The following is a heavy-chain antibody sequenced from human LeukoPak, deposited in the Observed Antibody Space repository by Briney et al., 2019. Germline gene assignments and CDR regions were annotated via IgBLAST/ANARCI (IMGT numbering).Heavy chain of an antibody. CDR2: IYSGGST. Sequence: GGSLRLSCAASGFTVSSNYMSWVRQAPGKGLEWVSVIYSGGSTYYADSVKGRFTISRDYSKNTLYLQMNSLRAEDTAVYYCASLFYDYVWGSYFDYWGQGTLVTVSS. J-gene: IGHJ4*02. V-gene: IGHV3-66*01. CDR1: GFTVSSNY. D-gene: IGHD3-16*01. CDR3: ASLFYDYVWGSYFDY.